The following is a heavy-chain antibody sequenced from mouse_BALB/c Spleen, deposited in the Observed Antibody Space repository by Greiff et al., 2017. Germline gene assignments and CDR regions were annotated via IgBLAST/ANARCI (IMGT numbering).Heavy chain of an antibody. D-gene: IGHD2-3*01. J-gene: IGHJ1*01. Sequence: EVQLVESGGGLVKPGGSLKLSCAASGFTFSSYAMSWVRQTPEKRLEWVATISSGGSYTYYPDSVKGRFTISRDNAKNTLYLQMSSLRSEDTAMYDCARDGHCGLYFDVWGAGTTVTVSA. CDR3: ARDGHCGLYFDV. CDR1: GFTFSSYA. CDR2: ISSGGSYT. V-gene: IGHV5-9-3*01.